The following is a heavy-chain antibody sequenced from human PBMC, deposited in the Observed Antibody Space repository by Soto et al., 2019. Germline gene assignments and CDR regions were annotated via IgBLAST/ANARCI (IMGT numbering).Heavy chain of an antibody. Sequence: PGGSLRLSCAASGFTFSTYSMNWVRQTPGKGLEWVSYISSSSSTIHYADSVKGRFTISRDNAKNSLYLQMNSLRAEDTAVYYCARDLHDYVSFRFDPWGQGTLVTVSS. J-gene: IGHJ5*02. CDR3: ARDLHDYVSFRFDP. CDR2: ISSSSSTI. V-gene: IGHV3-48*01. D-gene: IGHD3-16*01. CDR1: GFTFSTYS.